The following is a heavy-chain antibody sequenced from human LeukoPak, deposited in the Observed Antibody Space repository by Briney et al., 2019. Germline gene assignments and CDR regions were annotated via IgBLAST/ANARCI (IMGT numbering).Heavy chain of an antibody. CDR2: ISSSSSTI. CDR1: GFTFSSYS. CDR3: AKYGPQDSGSSHFDY. J-gene: IGHJ4*02. D-gene: IGHD1-26*01. Sequence: GGSLRLSCAASGFTFSSYSMNWVRQAPGKGLEWVSYISSSSSTIYYADSVKGRFAISRDNSKNTLFLQMNSLRAEDTAIYYCAKYGPQDSGSSHFDYWGQGALVTVSS. V-gene: IGHV3-48*01.